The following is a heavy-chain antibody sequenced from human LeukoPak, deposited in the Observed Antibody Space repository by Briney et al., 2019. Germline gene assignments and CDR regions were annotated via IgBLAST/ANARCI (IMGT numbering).Heavy chain of an antibody. D-gene: IGHD3-9*01. Sequence: GESLRISCKGSGYSFTSYWISWVRQMPGKGLEWMGRIDPSDSYTNYSPSFQGHVTISADKSISTAYLQWSSLKASDTAMYYCARQGLGDYDILTGYYGIDYWGREPWSPSPQ. V-gene: IGHV5-10-1*01. CDR3: ARQGLGDYDILTGYYGIDY. CDR1: GYSFTSYW. CDR2: IDPSDSYT. J-gene: IGHJ4*02.